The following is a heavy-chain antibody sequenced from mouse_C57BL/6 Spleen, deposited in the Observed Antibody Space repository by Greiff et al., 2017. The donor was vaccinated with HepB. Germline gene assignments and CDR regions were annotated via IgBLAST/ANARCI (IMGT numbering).Heavy chain of an antibody. V-gene: IGHV2-2*01. CDR2: IWSGGST. J-gene: IGHJ3*01. CDR3: ARVEGAWFAY. Sequence: VMLVESGPGLVQPSQSLSITCTVSGFSLTSYGVHWVRQSPGKGLEWLGVIWSGGSTDYNAAFISRLSISKDNSKSQVFFKMNSLQADDTAIYYCARVEGAWFAYWGQGTLVTVSA. CDR1: GFSLTSYG.